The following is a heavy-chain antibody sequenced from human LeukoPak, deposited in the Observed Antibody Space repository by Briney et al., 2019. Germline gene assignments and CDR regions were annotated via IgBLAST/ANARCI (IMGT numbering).Heavy chain of an antibody. CDR1: GGSISSYY. CDR2: IYYSEST. CDR3: ARGIERGGYLDN. Sequence: PSETLSLTCTVSGGSISSYYWSWIRQPPGKGLEWIGYIYYSESTNYNSSLKSRVTMSVDTSKNQFSLKLSSVTAADTAVYYCARGIERGGYLDNWGQGSLVTVSS. D-gene: IGHD1-1*01. J-gene: IGHJ4*02. V-gene: IGHV4-59*01.